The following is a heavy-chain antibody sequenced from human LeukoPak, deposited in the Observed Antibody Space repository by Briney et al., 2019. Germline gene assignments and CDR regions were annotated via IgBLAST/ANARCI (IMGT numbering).Heavy chain of an antibody. D-gene: IGHD6-13*01. CDR2: ISYDGSNK. CDR1: GFIFSDYG. CDR3: ARDRTAAGLDY. J-gene: IGHJ4*02. Sequence: GGSLRLSCAVSGFIFSDYGIHWVRQAPGKGLEWVAVISYDGSNKYYADSVKGRFTISRDNSKNTLYLQMNSLRAEDTAVYYCARDRTAAGLDYWGQGTLVTVSS. V-gene: IGHV3-30*03.